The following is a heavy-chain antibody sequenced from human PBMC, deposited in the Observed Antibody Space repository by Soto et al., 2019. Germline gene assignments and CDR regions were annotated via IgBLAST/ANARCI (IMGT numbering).Heavy chain of an antibody. CDR3: ARSVATPCTNIDF. CDR2: IYFSGST. Sequence: LSLTCGASGGSMNGYYWSWIRQTPGQGLEWLGFIYFSGSTRYNPSLMSRLTISLDKSKRQFSMSLSSVTAADTAVYYCARSVATPCTNIDFWGQGTLVTVSS. D-gene: IGHD2-8*01. CDR1: GGSMNGYY. J-gene: IGHJ4*02. V-gene: IGHV4-4*09.